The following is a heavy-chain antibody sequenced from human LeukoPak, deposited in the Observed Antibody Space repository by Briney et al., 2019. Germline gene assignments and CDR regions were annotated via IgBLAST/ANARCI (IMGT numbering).Heavy chain of an antibody. J-gene: IGHJ4*02. CDR1: GFTFSSYG. D-gene: IGHD6-13*01. CDR3: ARDSSWLEYYFDY. V-gene: IGHV3-33*01. CDR2: IWYDGSNK. Sequence: AGGSLRLSCAASGFTFSSYGMHWVRQAPGKGLEWVAVIWYDGSNKYYADSVKGRFTISRDNSKNTLYLQMNSLRAEDTAVYYCARDSSWLEYYFDYWGQGTLVTVSS.